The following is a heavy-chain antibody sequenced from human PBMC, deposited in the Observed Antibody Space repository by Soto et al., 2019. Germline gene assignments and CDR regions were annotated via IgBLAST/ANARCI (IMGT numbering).Heavy chain of an antibody. CDR2: VYNSGST. V-gene: IGHV4-59*01. Sequence: SETLSLTCTVSGGSISSNYWTWIRQPPGKGLEWIGYVYNSGSTNYNPSLKSRVTISEDTSKSQFSLKVNSMTAADTAVYYCARYRREAVAGYTLNNWGQGILVTVSS. CDR1: GGSISSNY. J-gene: IGHJ4*02. D-gene: IGHD6-13*01. CDR3: ARYRREAVAGYTLNN.